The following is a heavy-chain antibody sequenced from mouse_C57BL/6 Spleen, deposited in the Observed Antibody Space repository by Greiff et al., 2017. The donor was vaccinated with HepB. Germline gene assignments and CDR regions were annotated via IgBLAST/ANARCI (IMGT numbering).Heavy chain of an antibody. Sequence: VQLQQSGAELARPGASVKLSCKASGYTFTSYGISWVKQRTGQGLEWIGEIYPRSGNTYYNEKFKGKATLTADKSSSTAYMELRSLTSEDSAVYFCASEIPSFYDGYPGAMDYWGQGTSVTVSS. CDR2: IYPRSGNT. CDR1: GYTFTSYG. J-gene: IGHJ4*01. V-gene: IGHV1-81*01. D-gene: IGHD2-3*01. CDR3: ASEIPSFYDGYPGAMDY.